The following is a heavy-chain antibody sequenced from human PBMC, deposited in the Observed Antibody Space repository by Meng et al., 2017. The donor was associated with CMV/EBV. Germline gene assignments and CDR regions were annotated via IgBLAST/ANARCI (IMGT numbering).Heavy chain of an antibody. CDR2: INPNSGGT. CDR3: AIVGVIVVVPAAL. CDR1: GYTFTGYY. J-gene: IGHJ4*02. Sequence: ASVKVSCKASGYTFTGYYMHWVRQAPGQGLEWMGWINPNSGGTNYAQKFQGRVTMTTDTSISTAYMELSRLRSDDTAVYYCAIVGVIVVVPAALWGQGTLVTVSS. D-gene: IGHD2-2*01. V-gene: IGHV1-2*02.